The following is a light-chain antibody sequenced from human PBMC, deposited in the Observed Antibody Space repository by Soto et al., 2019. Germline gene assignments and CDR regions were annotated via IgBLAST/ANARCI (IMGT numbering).Light chain of an antibody. Sequence: DIQMTQSPSTLCGSVGDRVTITCRASQTISSWLAWYQQKPGKAPKLLIYKASTLKSGVPAKFSGSGSGTGDTLTISSLQRDDFATYCCQHYNSYSQAFGQGTKVEL. V-gene: IGKV1-5*03. CDR2: KAS. CDR1: QTISSW. J-gene: IGKJ1*01. CDR3: QHYNSYSQA.